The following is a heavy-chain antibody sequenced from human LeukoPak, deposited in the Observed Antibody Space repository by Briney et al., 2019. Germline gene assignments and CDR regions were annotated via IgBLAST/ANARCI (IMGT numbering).Heavy chain of an antibody. V-gene: IGHV3-48*01. J-gene: IGHJ3*02. CDR1: GFTFSSYS. Sequence: GGSLRLSCAASGFTFSSYSMNWVRQAPGKGLEWVSYISSSSSTIYYADSVKGRFTISRDNAKNSLYLQMNSLRAEDTAVYYCARDPRRNQSKYRNGPSNDAFDIWGQGTMVTVSS. CDR3: ARDPRRNQSKYRNGPSNDAFDI. D-gene: IGHD2/OR15-2a*01. CDR2: ISSSSSTI.